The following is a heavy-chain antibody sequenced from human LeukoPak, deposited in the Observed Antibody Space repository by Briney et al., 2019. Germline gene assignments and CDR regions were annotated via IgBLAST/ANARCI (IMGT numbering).Heavy chain of an antibody. V-gene: IGHV4-39*01. CDR2: IYYSGSS. CDR3: ARAGREIVFGAGRVDY. D-gene: IGHD3-16*01. Sequence: SETLSLTCTVSDGTISSSSYYWGWIRQPPGKGLEWIGSIYYSGSSHYNPSLKSRVTLSVDTSKNQFSLKLRSVTAADTAVYYCARAGREIVFGAGRVDYWGQGTLVVVSS. J-gene: IGHJ4*02. CDR1: DGTISSSSYY.